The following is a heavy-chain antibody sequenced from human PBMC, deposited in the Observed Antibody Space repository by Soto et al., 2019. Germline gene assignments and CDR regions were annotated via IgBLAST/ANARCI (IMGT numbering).Heavy chain of an antibody. CDR2: IDPSDSYT. CDR1: EYSFTSYW. Sequence: PGESLKISCKGSEYSFTSYWISWVRQMPGKGLEWMGRIDPSDSYTNYSPSFQGHVTISADKSISTAYLQWSSLKASDTAMYYCARFLPLEYSSSHFDYWGQGTLVTVSS. V-gene: IGHV5-10-1*01. J-gene: IGHJ4*02. CDR3: ARFLPLEYSSSHFDY. D-gene: IGHD6-6*01.